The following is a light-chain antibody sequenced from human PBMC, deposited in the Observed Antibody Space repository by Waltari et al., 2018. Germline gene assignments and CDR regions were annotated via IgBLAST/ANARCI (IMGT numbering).Light chain of an antibody. CDR1: QSVSRT. J-gene: IGKJ1*01. CDR3: QHYVRLPAT. CDR2: GAS. V-gene: IGKV3-20*01. Sequence: CRASQSVSRTLAWYQQKPGQAPNLLIYGASIRATGIPDRFTGSGSGTDFSLTISSLEPEDFAIYFCQHYVRLPATFGQGTKVEIK.